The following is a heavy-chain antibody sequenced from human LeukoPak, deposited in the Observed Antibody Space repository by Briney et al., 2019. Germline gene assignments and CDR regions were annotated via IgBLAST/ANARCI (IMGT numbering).Heavy chain of an antibody. D-gene: IGHD2-2*01. V-gene: IGHV3-23*01. CDR3: AKDRHAPGRYCSSTSCFPFDS. Sequence: GGSLRLSCAASGFTFSSYGMHWVRQAPGKGLEWVSGISGSGGSTYYADSVKGRFTISRDNTKNTLYLQMNSLRAEDTAVYYCAKDRHAPGRYCSSTSCFPFDSWGPGTLVTVSS. J-gene: IGHJ5*01. CDR2: ISGSGGST. CDR1: GFTFSSYG.